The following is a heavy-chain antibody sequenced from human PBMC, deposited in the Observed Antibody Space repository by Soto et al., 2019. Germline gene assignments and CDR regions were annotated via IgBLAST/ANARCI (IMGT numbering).Heavy chain of an antibody. J-gene: IGHJ5*02. D-gene: IGHD4-17*01. CDR2: IYYSGST. V-gene: IGHV4-39*01. Sequence: QLQLQESGPGLVKPSETLSLTCTVSGGSISSSSSYWGWIRQPPGKGLEWIGYIYYSGSTNYNPSLKSRGTQSVDTYKNQLYLKPNSVTAADTAVYYCARKPRGAATVTSVINWFDPWGQGALVNVSS. CDR3: ARKPRGAATVTSVINWFDP. CDR1: GGSISSSSSY.